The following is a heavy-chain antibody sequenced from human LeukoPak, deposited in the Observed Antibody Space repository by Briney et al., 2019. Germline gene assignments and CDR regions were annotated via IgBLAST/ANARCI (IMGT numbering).Heavy chain of an antibody. D-gene: IGHD7-27*01. V-gene: IGHV6-1*01. Sequence: SQTLSLTCAISGDSVSSNSAAWNWIRQSPSRGLEWLGRTYYRSKWYNDYAVSVKSRITINPDTSKNQFSPQLNSVTPEDTAVYYCARGTGDPHHYYYYGMDVWGQGTTVTVSS. J-gene: IGHJ6*02. CDR1: GDSVSSNSAA. CDR2: TYYRSKWYN. CDR3: ARGTGDPHHYYYYGMDV.